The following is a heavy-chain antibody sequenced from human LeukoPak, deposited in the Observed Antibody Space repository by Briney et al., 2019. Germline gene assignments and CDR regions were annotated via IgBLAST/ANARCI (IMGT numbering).Heavy chain of an antibody. Sequence: GASVKVSCKASGYTFTGYYMHWVRQAPGQGLEWMGWINPNSGGTNYAQKFQGRVTMTRDTSISTAYMELSRLRSDDTAVYYCARGRSGYDLDFDYWGQGTLVTVSS. V-gene: IGHV1-2*02. CDR1: GYTFTGYY. CDR3: ARGRSGYDLDFDY. CDR2: INPNSGGT. D-gene: IGHD5-12*01. J-gene: IGHJ4*02.